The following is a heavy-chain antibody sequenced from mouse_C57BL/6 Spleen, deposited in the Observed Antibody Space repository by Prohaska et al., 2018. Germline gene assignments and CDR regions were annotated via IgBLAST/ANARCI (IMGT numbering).Heavy chain of an antibody. Sequence: QVQLQQPGAELVRPGTSVKLSCKASGYTFTSYWMHWVKQRPGQGLEWIGVIDPSDSYTNYNQKFKGKATLTVDTSSSTAYMQLSSLTSEDSAVYYCAEGAYYSTPFAYWGQGTLVTVSA. CDR3: AEGAYYSTPFAY. CDR2: IDPSDSYT. D-gene: IGHD2-5*01. V-gene: IGHV1-59*01. J-gene: IGHJ3*01. CDR1: GYTFTSYW.